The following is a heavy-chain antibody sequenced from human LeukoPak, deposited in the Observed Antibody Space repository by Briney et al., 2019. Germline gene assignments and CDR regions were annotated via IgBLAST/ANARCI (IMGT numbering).Heavy chain of an antibody. CDR2: FDPEDGET. Sequence: ASVKVSCKASGFTFTSSAVHWVRQAPGKGLEWMGGFDPEDGETIYAQKFQGRVTMTEDTSTDTAYMELSSLRSEDTAVYYCATDYYGSANDYWGQGTLVTVSS. D-gene: IGHD3-10*01. J-gene: IGHJ4*02. CDR1: GFTFTSSA. CDR3: ATDYYGSANDY. V-gene: IGHV1-24*01.